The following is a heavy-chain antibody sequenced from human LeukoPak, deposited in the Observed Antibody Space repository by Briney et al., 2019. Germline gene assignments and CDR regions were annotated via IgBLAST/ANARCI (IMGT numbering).Heavy chain of an antibody. Sequence: GGSLRLSCAASGFTFSSYAMSWVRQAPGKGLEWVSAISGSGGSTYYADSVKGRFTISRHNSKNTLYLQMNSLRAEDTAVYYCARVDDRNCFDPWGQGTLVNVSS. CDR2: ISGSGGST. CDR3: ARVDDRNCFDP. V-gene: IGHV3-23*01. CDR1: GFTFSSYA. D-gene: IGHD3-16*01. J-gene: IGHJ5*02.